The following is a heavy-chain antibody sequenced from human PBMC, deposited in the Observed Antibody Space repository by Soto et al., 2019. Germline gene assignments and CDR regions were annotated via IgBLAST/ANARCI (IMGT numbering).Heavy chain of an antibody. V-gene: IGHV4-59*01. Sequence: PSETLSLTCTVSGGSMNNYYWSLIGQAPGKGLQYIGYISYLGTTNYYPSLKMRVTISVDTSKKQFSLKLTSVTAADTALYYCARAETSGIHYFDYWGEGSLVNVSS. D-gene: IGHD6-13*01. CDR1: GGSMNNYY. CDR2: ISYLGTT. J-gene: IGHJ4*02. CDR3: ARAETSGIHYFDY.